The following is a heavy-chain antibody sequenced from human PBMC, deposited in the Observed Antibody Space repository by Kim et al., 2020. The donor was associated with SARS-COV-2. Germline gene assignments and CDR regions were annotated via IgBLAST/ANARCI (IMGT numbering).Heavy chain of an antibody. Sequence: ASVKVSCKASGYTFTSYYMHWVRQAPGQGLEWMGIINPSGGSTSYAQKFQGRVTMTRDTSTSTVYMELSSLRSEDTAVYYCARESHDYGDTNWFDPWGQGTLVTVSS. D-gene: IGHD4-17*01. V-gene: IGHV1-46*01. CDR2: INPSGGST. J-gene: IGHJ5*02. CDR1: GYTFTSYY. CDR3: ARESHDYGDTNWFDP.